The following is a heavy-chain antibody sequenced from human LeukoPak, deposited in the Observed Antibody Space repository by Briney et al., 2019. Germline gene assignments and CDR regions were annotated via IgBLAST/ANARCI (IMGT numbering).Heavy chain of an antibody. CDR1: GGSFSGYY. Sequence: TSETLSLTCAVYGGSFSGYYWSWIRQPPGKGLEWIGEINHSGSTNYNPSLKSRVTISVDTSKNQFSLKLSSVTAADTAVYYCAVSGSYCGRDCGSWGQGTLVTVSS. CDR3: AVSGSYCGRDCGS. D-gene: IGHD2-21*02. CDR2: INHSGST. J-gene: IGHJ4*02. V-gene: IGHV4-34*01.